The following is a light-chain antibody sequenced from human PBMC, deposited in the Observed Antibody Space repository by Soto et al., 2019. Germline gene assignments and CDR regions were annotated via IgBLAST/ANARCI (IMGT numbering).Light chain of an antibody. CDR3: QQNDNFPYT. CDR2: DAS. CDR1: QDITIY. Sequence: DIQMTQSPSSLSASIGDRVTITCQANQDITIYLSWYQFKPGKAPKLLIYDASKLEAEVPSTFSGSGSGTHFTFTIASLQPEDVGTYYCQQNDNFPYTFGQGTKLEIK. V-gene: IGKV1-33*01. J-gene: IGKJ2*01.